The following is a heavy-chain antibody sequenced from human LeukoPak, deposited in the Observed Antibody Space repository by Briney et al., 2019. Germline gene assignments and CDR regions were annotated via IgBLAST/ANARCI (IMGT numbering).Heavy chain of an antibody. Sequence: PGRSLRLSCVVSGYTFSSYGMHWLRQAPGKGLEWVAVISYDGSNKYYADSVKGRFTISRDNSKNTLYLQMNSLRAEDPAVYHYGKRVYYYDRHGYYSRTYFDYWGQGTLVIVSS. V-gene: IGHV3-30*03. J-gene: IGHJ4*02. CDR2: ISYDGSNK. CDR3: GKRVYYYDRHGYYSRTYFDY. CDR1: GYTFSSYG. D-gene: IGHD3-22*01.